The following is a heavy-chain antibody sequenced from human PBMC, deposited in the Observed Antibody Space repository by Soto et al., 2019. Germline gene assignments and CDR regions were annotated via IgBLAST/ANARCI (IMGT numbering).Heavy chain of an antibody. CDR3: AKDFKVSGSHYGTLNYYYGMDV. Sequence: PVGSLRPSCAASGFTFSTYGMQWVRQAPGKGLEWVAVISYDGYLKYYVDAVKGRFTVARDNSKNTLFLEMNSLRVEDTAVYFCAKDFKVSGSHYGTLNYYYGMDVWGQGTTVTVSS. D-gene: IGHD3-10*01. CDR1: GFTFSTYG. V-gene: IGHV3-30*18. J-gene: IGHJ6*02. CDR2: ISYDGYLK.